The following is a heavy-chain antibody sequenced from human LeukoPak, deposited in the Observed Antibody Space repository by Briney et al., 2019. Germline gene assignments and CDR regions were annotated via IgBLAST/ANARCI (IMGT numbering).Heavy chain of an antibody. CDR1: GYTFTNYG. D-gene: IGHD6-19*01. CDR2: ISGYNGNT. J-gene: IGHJ3*02. CDR3: ARRRIVAGTDAFDI. V-gene: IGHV1-18*01. Sequence: ASVKVSCKASGYTFTNYGISWVRQAPGRGLEWMGWISGYNGNTNYAQELQGRVTMTTDTSTNTAYMELRSLRSDDTAVYYCARRRIVAGTDAFDIWGQGTMVTVSS.